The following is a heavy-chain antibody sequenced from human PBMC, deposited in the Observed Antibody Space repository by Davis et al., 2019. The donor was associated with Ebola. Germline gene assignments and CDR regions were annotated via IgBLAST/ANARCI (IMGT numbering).Heavy chain of an antibody. Sequence: GESLKISCEVSGYTFTTYWIAWVRQMPGKGLEWMGMIYPDDSETRYSPSFQGQVTISADKSISTAYLQWSSLKASDTAMYYCARTPSLVGGTNDYWGQGTLVTVSS. J-gene: IGHJ4*02. CDR3: ARTPSLVGGTNDY. D-gene: IGHD1-26*01. CDR1: GYTFTTYW. CDR2: IYPDDSET. V-gene: IGHV5-51*01.